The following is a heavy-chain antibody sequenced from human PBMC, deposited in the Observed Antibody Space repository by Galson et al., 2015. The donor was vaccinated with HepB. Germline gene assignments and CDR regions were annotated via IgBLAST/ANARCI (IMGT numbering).Heavy chain of an antibody. V-gene: IGHV3-7*01. CDR2: INTDGSQK. CDR1: GFTFTGYW. CDR3: TSLDGDH. D-gene: IGHD3-9*01. Sequence: SLRLSCAASGFTFTGYWMTWVRQVPGKGLEWVATINTDGSQKYYVDFAKGRFTISRDNADNSLSLQMNNLRADDTAVYYSTSLDGDHWGQGTLVTVAS. J-gene: IGHJ4*02.